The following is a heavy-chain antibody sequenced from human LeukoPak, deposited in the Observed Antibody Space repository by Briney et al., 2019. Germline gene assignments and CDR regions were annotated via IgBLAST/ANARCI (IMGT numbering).Heavy chain of an antibody. J-gene: IGHJ4*02. CDR1: GGSISSSSYY. CDR2: IYYSGNT. D-gene: IGHD1-1*01. CDR3: ARPNWNDLHFDY. Sequence: SETLSLTCTVSGGSISSSSYYWGWIRQPPGKGLEWIGSIYYSGNTYYNPSLKSRVTISVDTSKNQFSLRLSSVTAADTAVYYCARPNWNDLHFDYWGQGTLVTVSS. V-gene: IGHV4-39*07.